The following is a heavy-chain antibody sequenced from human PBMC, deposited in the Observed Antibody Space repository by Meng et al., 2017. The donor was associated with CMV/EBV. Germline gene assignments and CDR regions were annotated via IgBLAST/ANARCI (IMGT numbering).Heavy chain of an antibody. J-gene: IGHJ4*02. Sequence: SVKVSCKASGGTFSSCAISWVRQAPGQGLEWMGGIIPIFGTANYAQKFQGRVTITTDESTSTAYMELSSLRSEDTAVYYCARGLRYSSSWLFQHDYWGQGTLVTVSS. CDR1: GGTFSSCA. D-gene: IGHD6-13*01. V-gene: IGHV1-69*05. CDR2: IIPIFGTA. CDR3: ARGLRYSSSWLFQHDY.